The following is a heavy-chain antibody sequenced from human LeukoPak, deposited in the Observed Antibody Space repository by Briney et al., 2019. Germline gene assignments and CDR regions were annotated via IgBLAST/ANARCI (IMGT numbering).Heavy chain of an antibody. CDR2: IYHSGST. J-gene: IGHJ4*02. V-gene: IGHV4-30-2*01. CDR3: ARAETTVGSFDY. D-gene: IGHD4-23*01. Sequence: SQTLSLTCAVSGGSISSGGYSWSWIRQPPGKGLEWIGCIYHSGSTYYNPSLKSRVTISVDRSKNQFSLKLSSVTAADTVVYYCARAETTVGSFDYWGQGTLVTVSS. CDR1: GGSISSGGYS.